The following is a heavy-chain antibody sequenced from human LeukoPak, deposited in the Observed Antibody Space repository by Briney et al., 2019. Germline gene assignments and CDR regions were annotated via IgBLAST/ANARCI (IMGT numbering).Heavy chain of an antibody. CDR2: INPSGGGT. J-gene: IGHJ3*02. V-gene: IGHV1-46*01. CDR3: ARDPRTTVTKGDAFDI. CDR1: GYTFTSYY. Sequence: ASVKVSCKASGYTFTSYYMHWVRQAPGQGLEWMGIINPSGGGTSHAQKFQGRVTMTRDTSTSTVYMELSSLRSEDTAVYYCARDPRTTVTKGDAFDIWGQGTMVTVSS. D-gene: IGHD4-17*01.